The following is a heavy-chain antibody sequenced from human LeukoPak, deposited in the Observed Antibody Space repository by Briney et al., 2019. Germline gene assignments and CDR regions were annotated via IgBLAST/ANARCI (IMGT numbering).Heavy chain of an antibody. D-gene: IGHD5-18*01. CDR3: ARSVGYSYGRDAFDI. Sequence: GGSLRLSCAASGFTFSSYAMSWVRQAPGKGLEWVSVISGSGGGSYYADSVKGRFTISRDNSKNTLYLQMNSLRAEDTAVYYCARSVGYSYGRDAFDIWGQGIMVTVSS. J-gene: IGHJ3*02. V-gene: IGHV3-23*01. CDR2: ISGSGGGS. CDR1: GFTFSSYA.